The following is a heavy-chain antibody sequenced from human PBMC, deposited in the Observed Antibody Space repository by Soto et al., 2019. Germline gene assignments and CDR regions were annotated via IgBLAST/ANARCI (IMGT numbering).Heavy chain of an antibody. CDR3: AREDWVEVVGANDAFDI. J-gene: IGHJ3*02. V-gene: IGHV3-74*01. CDR1: GFTFSSYW. CDR2: ISSDGSST. D-gene: IGHD2-15*01. Sequence: GGSLRLSCAASGFTFSSYWMHWVRQAPGKGLVWVSRISSDGSSTIYADSVKGRFTISRDNAKNTLYLQMNSLRAEDTAVYYCAREDWVEVVGANDAFDIWRQGTMVTVSS.